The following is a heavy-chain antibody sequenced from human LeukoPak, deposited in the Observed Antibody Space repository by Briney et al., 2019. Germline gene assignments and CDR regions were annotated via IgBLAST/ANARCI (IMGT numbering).Heavy chain of an antibody. J-gene: IGHJ6*03. CDR2: IDYSGRT. D-gene: IGHD4-11*01. Sequence: SETLSLTCTVSGVSTNSYYYWSWIRQPPGKGLVWIGYIDYSGRTKYNPSLKSRVTISVDTSKNQFSLKLSSVTAADTAVYYCARGAYSKNYMDVWGKGTTVTVSS. V-gene: IGHV4-59*01. CDR1: GVSTNSYYY. CDR3: ARGAYSKNYMDV.